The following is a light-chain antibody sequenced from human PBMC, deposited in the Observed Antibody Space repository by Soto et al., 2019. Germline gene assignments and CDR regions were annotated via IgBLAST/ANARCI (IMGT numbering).Light chain of an antibody. V-gene: IGKV3-11*01. CDR1: QSVSSY. J-gene: IGKJ4*01. Sequence: EIVLTQSPATLSLSPGERATLSCRASQSVSSYLAWYQQKPGQAPRLLIYDASNRATGIPARFSGSGSGTDLTFPITSLEPEDFAVYYCQQRSNWPSTFGGGTKVEI. CDR2: DAS. CDR3: QQRSNWPST.